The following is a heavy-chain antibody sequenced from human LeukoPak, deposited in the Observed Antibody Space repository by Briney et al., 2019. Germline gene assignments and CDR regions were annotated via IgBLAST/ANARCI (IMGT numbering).Heavy chain of an antibody. V-gene: IGHV4-34*01. J-gene: IGHJ6*02. CDR1: GGSFSGYY. D-gene: IGHD6-19*01. CDR3: ARTSVSSGWYTKKNYYYYYGMDV. CDR2: INHSGST. Sequence: SETLSLTCAVYGGSFSGYYWSWIRQPPGKGLEWIGEINHSGSTNYNPSLKSRVTISVDTSKNQFSLKLSSVTAADTAVYYCARTSVSSGWYTKKNYYYYYGMDVWGQGTTVTVSS.